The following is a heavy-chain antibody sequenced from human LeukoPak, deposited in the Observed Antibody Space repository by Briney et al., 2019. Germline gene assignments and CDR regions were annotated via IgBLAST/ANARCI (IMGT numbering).Heavy chain of an antibody. CDR3: ARVVDNWNFDI. D-gene: IGHD1-20*01. V-gene: IGHV4-59*01. CDR1: GGSISRYY. J-gene: IGHJ3*02. CDR2: ISYTGST. Sequence: PSETLSLTCTVSGGSISRYYWSWIRQPPGKGLEWIGYISYTGSTNYNPSLKSRVTISVDTSKNQFSLKLSSVTAADTAVYYCARVVDNWNFDIWGQGTRVTVSS.